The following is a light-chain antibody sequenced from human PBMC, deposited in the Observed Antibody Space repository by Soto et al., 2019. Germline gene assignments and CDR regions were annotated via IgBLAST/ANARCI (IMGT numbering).Light chain of an antibody. Sequence: EMVLTQSPGTLSLSAGDRATLSCGAIQSVSSSYLAWYQQKPGQAPRLLIYGASSRASGIPDRFSGSGFGTDFTLTISRVEPEDFAVYYCQQYDGSSPWTFGQGTKVDIK. CDR1: QSVSSSY. CDR2: GAS. CDR3: QQYDGSSPWT. V-gene: IGKV3-20*01. J-gene: IGKJ1*01.